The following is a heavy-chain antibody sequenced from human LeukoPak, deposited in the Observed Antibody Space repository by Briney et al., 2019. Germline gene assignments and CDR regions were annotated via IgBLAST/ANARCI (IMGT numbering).Heavy chain of an antibody. CDR1: GFTFSGYI. J-gene: IGHJ6*02. CDR2: ISGSNNYI. V-gene: IGHV3-21*01. Sequence: GGSLRLSCAASGFTFSGYIMNWVRQAPGKGLEWVSSISGSNNYIYYADSVKGRFTISRDNAKNSLYLQMNSLRADDTAVYYCARGYTHGLDVWGQGTTVTVSS. CDR3: ARGYTHGLDV. D-gene: IGHD5-18*01.